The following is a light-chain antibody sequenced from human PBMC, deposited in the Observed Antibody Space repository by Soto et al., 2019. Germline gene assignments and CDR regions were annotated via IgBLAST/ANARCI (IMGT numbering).Light chain of an antibody. J-gene: IGLJ7*01. CDR1: NSDVGTYNY. Sequence: QSALTQPRSVSGSPGQSVTISCTGTNSDVGTYNYVSWYQQHPGKAPKLIIYDVTKRPSGVPDRFSGSKSGSTASLIISGLQAADEAEYYCCCCSYAGSSSFRVLFGGGTQLTVL. CDR2: DVT. CDR3: CSYAGSSSFRVL. V-gene: IGLV2-11*01.